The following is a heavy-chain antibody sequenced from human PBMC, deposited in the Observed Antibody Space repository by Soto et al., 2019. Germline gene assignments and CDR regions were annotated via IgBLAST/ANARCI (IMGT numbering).Heavy chain of an antibody. CDR2: IYYSGST. D-gene: IGHD3-10*01. CDR3: ARDPLITMVRGVIF. J-gene: IGHJ4*02. V-gene: IGHV4-39*02. Sequence: SETLSLTCTVSGGSISSSSYYWGWIRQPPGKGLEWIGSIYYSGSTYYNPSLKSRVTTSVDTSKNQFSLKLSSVTAADTAVYYCARDPLITMVRGVIFWGQGTLVTVSS. CDR1: GGSISSSSYY.